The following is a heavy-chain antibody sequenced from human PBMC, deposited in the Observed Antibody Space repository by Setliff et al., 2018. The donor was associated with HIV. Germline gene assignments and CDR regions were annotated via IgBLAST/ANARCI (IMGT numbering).Heavy chain of an antibody. CDR2: ISAYNGNT. V-gene: IGHV1-18*01. J-gene: IGHJ5*02. CDR3: ARDASAPPLNWFDP. CDR1: GYTFTSYG. Sequence: GASVKVSCKASGYTFTSYGISWVRQAPGQGLEWMGWISAYNGNTNYAQKLQGRVTMTTDTSTSTVYMELKSLRSDDTAVYFCARDASAPPLNWFDPWGQGTLVTVSS.